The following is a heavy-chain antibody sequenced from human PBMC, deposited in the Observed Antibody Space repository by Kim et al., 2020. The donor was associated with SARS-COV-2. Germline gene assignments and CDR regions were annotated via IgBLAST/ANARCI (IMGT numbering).Heavy chain of an antibody. V-gene: IGHV7-4-1*02. CDR2: INTNTGNP. CDR3: AREGAQGDSSSWYSGWFDP. CDR1: GYTFTSYA. D-gene: IGHD6-13*01. J-gene: IGHJ5*02. Sequence: ASVKVSCKASGYTFTSYAMNWVRQAPGQGLEWMGWINTNTGNPTYAQGFTGRFVFSLDTSVSTAYLQISSLKAEDTAVYYCAREGAQGDSSSWYSGWFDPWGQGTLVTVSS.